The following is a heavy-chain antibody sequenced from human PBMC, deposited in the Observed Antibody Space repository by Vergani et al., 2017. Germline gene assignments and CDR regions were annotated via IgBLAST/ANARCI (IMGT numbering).Heavy chain of an antibody. CDR1: GFTFSSYW. CDR3: ARGGVGATPYFDY. J-gene: IGHJ4*02. D-gene: IGHD1-26*01. Sequence: EVQLVESGGGLVQPGGSLRLSCAASGFTFSSYWMSWVRQAPGKGLEWVANIKQDGSEKYYVDSVKGRFTISRDNAKNSLYLQMNSLRAEDTAVYYCARGGVGATPYFDYWGQGTLVTVSS. V-gene: IGHV3-7*01. CDR2: IKQDGSEK.